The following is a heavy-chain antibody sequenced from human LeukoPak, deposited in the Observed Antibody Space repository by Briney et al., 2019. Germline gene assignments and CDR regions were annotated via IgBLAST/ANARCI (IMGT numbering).Heavy chain of an antibody. CDR2: IYYSGNT. CDR3: ARGRAYYDSTGYYY. V-gene: IGHV4-59*01. J-gene: IGHJ4*02. D-gene: IGHD3-22*01. Sequence: SETLSLTCTVSGGSMTNYYWSWIRHPPGKGLEWIGHIYYSGNTKYNPSLKSRVTISIDTSKNQFSPKLSSVTAADTAVYYCARGRAYYDSTGYYYWGQGALVTVSS. CDR1: GGSMTNYY.